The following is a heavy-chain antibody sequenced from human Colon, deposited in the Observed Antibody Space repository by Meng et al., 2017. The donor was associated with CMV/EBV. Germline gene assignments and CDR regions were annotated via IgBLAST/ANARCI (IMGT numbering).Heavy chain of an antibody. CDR1: GFSLSTRGMR. CDR2: IDWDDDT. D-gene: IGHD6-13*01. Sequence: SGPTLVKPTQTITLTCTFSGFSLSTRGMRVSWIRQPPGKALEWLARIDWDDDTFYSTSLRTRLTIAKNTSKNQVVLTMTNMQPADTGTYYCVQMGGSAATHTESNWFDPWGQGTQVTVSS. J-gene: IGHJ5*02. CDR3: VQMGGSAATHTESNWFDP. V-gene: IGHV2-70D*14.